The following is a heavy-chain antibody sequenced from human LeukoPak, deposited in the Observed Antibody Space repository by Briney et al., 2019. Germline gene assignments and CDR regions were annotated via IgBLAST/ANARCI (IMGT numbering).Heavy chain of an antibody. Sequence: GALRLSCAASGFTFSDFWLSWVRQAPGKGLEWVANIKQDGSEKYYVDSVKGRFTISRDNAKNSLYLQMNSLRAEDTAVYYCARVGWPAYEGATTFDYWGQGTLVTVSS. V-gene: IGHV3-7*01. CDR2: IKQDGSEK. J-gene: IGHJ4*02. D-gene: IGHD1-26*01. CDR1: GFTFSDFW. CDR3: ARVGWPAYEGATTFDY.